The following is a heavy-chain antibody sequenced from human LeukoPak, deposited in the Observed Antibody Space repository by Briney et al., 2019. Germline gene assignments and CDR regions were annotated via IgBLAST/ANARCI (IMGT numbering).Heavy chain of an antibody. CDR1: GGSISSGGYY. V-gene: IGHV4-31*03. J-gene: IGHJ6*02. Sequence: SETLSLTCTVSGGSISSGGYYWSWIRQHPGEGLEWIVCIYHSGTTYYNPSLKSRITISVDTSKNQFSLKLSSVTAADTAVYFCARDRGGSYHYYGMDVWGQGTTVTVSS. CDR3: ARDRGGSYHYYGMDV. CDR2: IYHSGTT. D-gene: IGHD6-25*01.